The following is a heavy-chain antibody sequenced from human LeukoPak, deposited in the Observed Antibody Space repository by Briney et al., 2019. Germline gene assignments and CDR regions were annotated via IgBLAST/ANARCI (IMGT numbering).Heavy chain of an antibody. D-gene: IGHD5/OR15-5a*01. J-gene: IGHJ3*02. V-gene: IGHV4-59*01. Sequence: SETLSLTCTVSGGSISSFYWSWIRQPPGKGLEYIGYISYSETTSYNPSLKSRVTISVDTSRNQFSLKLTSVTAADTAVYYCARDKGLPQAFDIWGQGTMVTVSS. CDR3: ARDKGLPQAFDI. CDR2: ISYSETT. CDR1: GGSISSFY.